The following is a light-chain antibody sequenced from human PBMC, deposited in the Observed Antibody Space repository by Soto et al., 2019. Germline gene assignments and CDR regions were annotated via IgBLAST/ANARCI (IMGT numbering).Light chain of an antibody. Sequence: EIVLTQSPGTLSLSPGQRATLSCRASQSVSSSSLAWYQQRPGQAPRLLIYGASRRATGIPDRFSGSGSGTDFTLTISRLEPADFAAYYCQHYGASPTYTFGQGTKVDIK. CDR1: QSVSSSS. V-gene: IGKV3-20*01. J-gene: IGKJ2*01. CDR3: QHYGASPTYT. CDR2: GAS.